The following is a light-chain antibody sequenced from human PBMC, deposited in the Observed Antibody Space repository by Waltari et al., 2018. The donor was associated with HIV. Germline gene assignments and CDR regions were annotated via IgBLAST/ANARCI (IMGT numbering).Light chain of an antibody. V-gene: IGLV1-40*01. CDR1: RSNLGADYD. J-gene: IGLJ2*01. CDR2: GNK. CDR3: QSYDRSLSASVV. Sequence: QSVLTQPPSVSGAPGQRVTISCTGGRSNLGADYDVQLNQQIPGTAPKLLISGNKNRPSGVPDRFSASKSGTSASLAITGLQAEDEADYFCQSYDRSLSASVVFGGGTKLTVL.